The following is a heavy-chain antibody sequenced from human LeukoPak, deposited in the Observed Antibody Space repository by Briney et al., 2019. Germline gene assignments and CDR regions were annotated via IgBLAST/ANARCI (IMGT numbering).Heavy chain of an antibody. Sequence: GGSLRLSCAASGFTFSNAWMSWVRQAPGKGLEWVSSISSSSSYIYYADSVKGRFTISRDNAKNSLYLQMNSLRAEDTAVYYCARGCIPYYYYYMDVWGKGTTVTVSS. CDR1: GFTFSNAW. CDR3: ARGCIPYYYYYMDV. J-gene: IGHJ6*03. D-gene: IGHD2-8*01. CDR2: ISSSSSYI. V-gene: IGHV3-21*01.